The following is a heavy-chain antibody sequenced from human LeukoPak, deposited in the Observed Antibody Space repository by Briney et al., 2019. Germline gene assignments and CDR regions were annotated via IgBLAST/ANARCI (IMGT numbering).Heavy chain of an antibody. V-gene: IGHV3-23*01. D-gene: IGHD4-17*01. J-gene: IGHJ6*02. CDR2: ISGSGGST. CDR3: ARATPNTPVPYYYYGMGV. Sequence: GGSLRLSCAASGFTFSSYAMSWVRQAPGKGLEGVSAISGSGGSTYYADSVKGRFTISRDNSKNTLYLQMNRLRAEDTAVYYCARATPNTPVPYYYYGMGVWGQGTTVTVSS. CDR1: GFTFSSYA.